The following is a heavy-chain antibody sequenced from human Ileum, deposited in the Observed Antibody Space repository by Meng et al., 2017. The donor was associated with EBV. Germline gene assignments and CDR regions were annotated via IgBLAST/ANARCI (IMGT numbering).Heavy chain of an antibody. Sequence: QVEVQEAGPGLGKPSGTLSLTCAVSGGSISSSNWWNWVRQPPGKGLEWIGEIYYSGSTIYNPSLKSRVTISVDKSKNLFSLKLSSVTAADTAVYYCARGYGSGRDYFDYWGQGTLVTVSS. CDR2: IYYSGST. V-gene: IGHV4-4*02. D-gene: IGHD3-10*01. CDR1: GGSISSSNW. J-gene: IGHJ4*02. CDR3: ARGYGSGRDYFDY.